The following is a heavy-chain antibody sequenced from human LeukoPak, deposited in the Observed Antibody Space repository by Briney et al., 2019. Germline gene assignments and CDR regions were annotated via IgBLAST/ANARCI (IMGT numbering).Heavy chain of an antibody. D-gene: IGHD1-1*01. CDR2: ISSSSSYI. CDR1: GFTFSSYS. CDR3: ARGGYGFDY. V-gene: IGHV3-21*01. Sequence: KPGGPLRLSCAASGFTFSSYSMNWVRQAPGKGLEWVSSISSSSSYIYYADSVKGRFTISRDNAKNSLYLQTNSLRAEDTAVYDCARGGYGFDYWGQGTLVTVSS. J-gene: IGHJ4*02.